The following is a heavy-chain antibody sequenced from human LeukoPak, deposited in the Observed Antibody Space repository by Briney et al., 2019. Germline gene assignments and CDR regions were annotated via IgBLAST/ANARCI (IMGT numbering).Heavy chain of an antibody. J-gene: IGHJ4*02. V-gene: IGHV4-59*13. Sequence: PSETLSLTCTVSGGSISSYYWSWIRQPPGKGLEWIGYIYYSGSTNYNPSLKSRVTIAVDTSKNQFSLKLSSVTAADTAVYYCARDLSYFYASGTYYLGYYFDYWGQGTLVTVSS. D-gene: IGHD3-10*01. CDR1: GGSISSYY. CDR2: IYYSGST. CDR3: ARDLSYFYASGTYYLGYYFDY.